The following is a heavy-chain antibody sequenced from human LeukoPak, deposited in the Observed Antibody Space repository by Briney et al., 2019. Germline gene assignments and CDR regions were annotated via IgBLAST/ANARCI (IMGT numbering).Heavy chain of an antibody. D-gene: IGHD2-15*01. CDR3: ARDGSFSAFEI. CDR2: IYHSGST. Sequence: SETLSLTCTVSGGSISSYYWSWIRQPPGKGLEWIGYIYHSGSTYYNPSLQSRVTISVDGSKNQFSLKLSSVAAADTAVYHCARDGSFSAFEIWGQGTMVTVSS. CDR1: GGSISSYY. V-gene: IGHV4-59*12. J-gene: IGHJ3*02.